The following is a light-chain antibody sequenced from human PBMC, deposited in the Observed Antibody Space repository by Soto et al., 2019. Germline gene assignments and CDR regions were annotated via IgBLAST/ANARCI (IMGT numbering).Light chain of an antibody. Sequence: DIQLTQSPSFLSASVGDRVTITCRASQTISSHLNWYQQKQGEAPKLLIYAASSLHSGVPSRFSGSGSGADFTLTISSLQPHDFATYYCQQSYSTWTFGQGTKVEVK. CDR3: QQSYSTWT. CDR1: QTISSH. V-gene: IGKV1-39*01. J-gene: IGKJ1*01. CDR2: AAS.